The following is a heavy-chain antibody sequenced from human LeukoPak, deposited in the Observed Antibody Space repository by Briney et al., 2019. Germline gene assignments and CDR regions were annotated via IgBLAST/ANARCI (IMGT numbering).Heavy chain of an antibody. Sequence: PGGSLRLSCAASGFTFSSYSMNWVRQAPGKGLEWVSSISSGSSYIYYADSVKGRFTISRDNAKNSLYLQMNSLRAEDTAVYFCARDYGDFPPLSFDYWGQGTLVTISS. CDR2: ISSGSSYI. J-gene: IGHJ4*02. D-gene: IGHD4-17*01. V-gene: IGHV3-21*01. CDR3: ARDYGDFPPLSFDY. CDR1: GFTFSSYS.